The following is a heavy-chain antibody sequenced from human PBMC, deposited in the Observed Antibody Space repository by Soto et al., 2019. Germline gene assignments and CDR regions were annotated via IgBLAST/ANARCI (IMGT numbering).Heavy chain of an antibody. CDR2: IYYSGST. J-gene: IGHJ6*02. V-gene: IGHV4-31*03. D-gene: IGHD4-17*01. Sequence: QVQLQESGPGLVKPSQTLSLTCTVSGGSISSGGYYWSWIRQHPGKGLEWIGYIYYSGSTYYNPSLKSRVTISVDPSKNQFSLKLSSVTAADTAVYYCARVAGDYGRSDYYGMDVWGQGTTVTVSS. CDR1: GGSISSGGYY. CDR3: ARVAGDYGRSDYYGMDV.